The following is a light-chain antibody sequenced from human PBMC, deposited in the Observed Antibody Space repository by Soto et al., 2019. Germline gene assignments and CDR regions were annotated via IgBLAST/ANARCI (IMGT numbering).Light chain of an antibody. CDR3: SSYTTSSNYV. V-gene: IGLV2-14*01. Sequence: QSVLTQPASVSGSPGQSITISCTGTSSDVGSYNFVSWYRQLPGKAPKLMIYEVSNRPSGVSNRFSGSKSGNTASLTISGLQAEDEADYYCSSYTTSSNYVFGSGTKVNVL. CDR2: EVS. J-gene: IGLJ1*01. CDR1: SSDVGSYNF.